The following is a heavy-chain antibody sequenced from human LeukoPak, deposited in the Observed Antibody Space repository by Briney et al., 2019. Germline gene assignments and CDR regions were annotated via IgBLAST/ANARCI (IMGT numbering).Heavy chain of an antibody. CDR2: INPNSGGT. CDR3: AATYYYDSSGLDY. Sequence: GASVKVSCKASGYTFTGYHMHWVRQAPGQGLEWMGWINPNSGGTNYAQKFQGRVTMTRDTSISTAYMELSRLRSDDTAVYYCAATYYYDSSGLDYWGQGTLVTVSS. J-gene: IGHJ4*02. D-gene: IGHD3-22*01. V-gene: IGHV1-2*02. CDR1: GYTFTGYH.